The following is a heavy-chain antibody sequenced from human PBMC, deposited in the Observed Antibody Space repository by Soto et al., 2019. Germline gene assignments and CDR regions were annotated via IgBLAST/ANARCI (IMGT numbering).Heavy chain of an antibody. CDR1: GFAFSSYG. J-gene: IGHJ4*02. Sequence: QAQLVESGGGVVQPGRSLRLSCAASGFAFSSYGMHWVRQAPGTGLEWVAVISYDGSLQHYADSVKGRFTISRDNSKNNVVPEMSSLRAEDTAVYYCVSDRGYGHASVPYSWGQGTLVSVSS. CDR3: VSDRGYGHASVPYS. V-gene: IGHV3-30*03. D-gene: IGHD5-18*01. CDR2: ISYDGSLQ.